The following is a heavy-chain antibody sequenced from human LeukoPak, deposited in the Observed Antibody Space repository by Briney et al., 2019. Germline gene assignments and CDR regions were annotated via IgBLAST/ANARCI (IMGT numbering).Heavy chain of an antibody. CDR2: INHSGST. V-gene: IGHV4-34*01. CDR1: GGSFSGYY. Sequence: PSETLSLTCAVYGGSFSGYYWSWIRQPPGKGLEWIAEINHSGSTNYNPSLKSRVTISVDTSKNQFSLKLSSVTAADTAVYYCARGILGYCSGGSCYSFPHWGQAPWSPSPQ. D-gene: IGHD2-15*01. CDR3: ARGILGYCSGGSCYSFPH. J-gene: IGHJ1*01.